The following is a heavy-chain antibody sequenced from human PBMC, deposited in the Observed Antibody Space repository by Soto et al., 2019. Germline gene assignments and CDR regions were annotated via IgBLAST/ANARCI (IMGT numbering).Heavy chain of an antibody. V-gene: IGHV4-30-2*01. CDR3: ARSPPPGYGGNSDYLDY. CDR2: IYHSGST. Sequence: QLQLQESGSGLVKPSQTLSLTCAVSGGSISSGGYSWSWIRQPPGQGLEWIGYIYHSGSTYYNPTVKRRVTLSVDRAKNHFSLKLTSATAADTAVYDCARSPPPGYGGNSDYLDYWGKGTLVTVSS. D-gene: IGHD2-21*02. J-gene: IGHJ4*02. CDR1: GGSISSGGYS.